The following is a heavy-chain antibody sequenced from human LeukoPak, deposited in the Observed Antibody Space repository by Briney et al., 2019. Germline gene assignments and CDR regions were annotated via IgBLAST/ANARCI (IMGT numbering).Heavy chain of an antibody. D-gene: IGHD2-8*01. V-gene: IGHV4-61*01. CDR3: ARNGDY. CDR2: ISYSGST. Sequence: SETLSLTCTVSGDSVTGETFYWNWIRQPPGKGLEWIGYISYSGSTNYNPSLKSRVTISLDTSSNQFSLKLNSVTAADTAVYYCARNGDYWGQGTLVTVSS. CDR1: GDSVTGETFY. J-gene: IGHJ4*02.